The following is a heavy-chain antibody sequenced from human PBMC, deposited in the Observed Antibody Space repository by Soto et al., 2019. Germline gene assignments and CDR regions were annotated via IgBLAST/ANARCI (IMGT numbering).Heavy chain of an antibody. CDR2: IYYSGST. CDR3: ASERALRITMLENFFDI. D-gene: IGHD3-22*01. CDR1: GGSIRSGGYF. J-gene: IGHJ3*02. Sequence: QVQLQESGPGLVKPSQTLSLTCTVSGGSIRSGGYFWSWLRQPPRKGLAWIGYIYYSGSTYYTPSPKGRVTRSVDTSQYQLSLKLSSVTAADKAVYYCASERALRITMLENFFDICCEGTMLTVSS. V-gene: IGHV4-31*03.